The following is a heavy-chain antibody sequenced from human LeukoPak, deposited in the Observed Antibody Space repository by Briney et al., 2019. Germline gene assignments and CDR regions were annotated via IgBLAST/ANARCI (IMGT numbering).Heavy chain of an antibody. J-gene: IGHJ4*02. V-gene: IGHV4-59*01. CDR2: IYYSGST. CDR3: ARFTHCGGDCYALDY. Sequence: SETLSLTCTVSGGSINSYYWTWIRQPPGKGLEWIGYIYYSGSTNYTPSLKSRVTISVDTSKNQFSLKLSSVTAADTAVYYCARFTHCGGDCYALDYCGQGTLVTVSS. D-gene: IGHD2-21*02. CDR1: GGSINSYY.